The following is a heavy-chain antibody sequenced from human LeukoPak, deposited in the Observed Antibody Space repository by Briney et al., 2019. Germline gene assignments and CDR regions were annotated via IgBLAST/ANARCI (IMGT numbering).Heavy chain of an antibody. CDR2: FDPEGGET. J-gene: IGHJ4*02. V-gene: IGHV1-24*01. CDR3: ATDLESPYYFDY. Sequence: ASVKVSCKVSGYTLTELSMHWVRQAPGKGLEWMGGFDPEGGETIYAQKFQGRVTMTEDTSTDTAYMELSSLRSEDTAVYYCATDLESPYYFDYWGQGTLVTVSS. CDR1: GYTLTELS.